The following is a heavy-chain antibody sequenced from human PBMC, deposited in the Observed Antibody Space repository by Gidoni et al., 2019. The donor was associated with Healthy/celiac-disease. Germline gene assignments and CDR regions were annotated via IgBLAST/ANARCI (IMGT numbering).Heavy chain of an antibody. V-gene: IGHV3-23*01. D-gene: IGHD6-13*01. CDR3: ANQPPGYSSSWYWGYYYGMDV. CDR1: GFTFSSYA. J-gene: IGHJ6*02. CDR2: ISGSGGST. Sequence: EVQLLESGGGLVQPGGSLRLSCAASGFTFSSYAMSWVRQAPGKGLEWVSAISGSGGSTYYADSVKGRFTISGDNSKNTLYLQMNSLRAEDTAVYYCANQPPGYSSSWYWGYYYGMDVWGQGTTVTVSS.